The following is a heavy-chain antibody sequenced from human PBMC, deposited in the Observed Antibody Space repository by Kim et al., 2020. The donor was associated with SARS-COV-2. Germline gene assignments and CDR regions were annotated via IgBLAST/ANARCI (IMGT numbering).Heavy chain of an antibody. J-gene: IGHJ4*02. V-gene: IGHV1-58*01. Sequence: SVKVSCKASGFTFTSSAVQWVRQARGQRLEWIGWIVVGSGNTNYAQKFQERVTITRDMSTSTAYMELSSLRSEHTAVYYCAAVRPTVCSSTSCYTSFFDYWGQGTLVTVSS. CDR3: AAVRPTVCSSTSCYTSFFDY. D-gene: IGHD2-2*02. CDR1: GFTFTSSA. CDR2: IVVGSGNT.